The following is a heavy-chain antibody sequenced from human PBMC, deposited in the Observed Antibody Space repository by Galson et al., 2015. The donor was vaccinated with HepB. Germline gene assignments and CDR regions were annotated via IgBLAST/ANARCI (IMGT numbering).Heavy chain of an antibody. J-gene: IGHJ4*02. CDR3: ARLTNSWPDY. D-gene: IGHD6-13*01. V-gene: IGHV3-21*01. CDR1: GFTFSSYS. Sequence: SLRLSCAASGFTFSSYSMNWARQAPGKGLEWVSSISYNGQYTYYADSLKGRVTISRDDAQNSLFLQMNSLRVEDTAVYYCARLTNSWPDYWGQGTLVTASS. CDR2: ISYNGQYT.